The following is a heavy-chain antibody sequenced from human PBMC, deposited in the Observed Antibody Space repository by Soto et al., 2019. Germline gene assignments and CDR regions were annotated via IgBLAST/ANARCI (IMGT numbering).Heavy chain of an antibody. J-gene: IGHJ3*02. Sequence: EVQLVESGGGSVQPGASLRLSCAASGFTFSSYWMHWVRQAPGKGLVWVSRINTDGSSISYVDSVKGRFTISRDNAKNTLYLQMNSLRAEDTAVYYCARVIYHNDAFDIWGQGTMVTVSS. D-gene: IGHD3-10*01. CDR2: INTDGSSI. V-gene: IGHV3-74*01. CDR1: GFTFSSYW. CDR3: ARVIYHNDAFDI.